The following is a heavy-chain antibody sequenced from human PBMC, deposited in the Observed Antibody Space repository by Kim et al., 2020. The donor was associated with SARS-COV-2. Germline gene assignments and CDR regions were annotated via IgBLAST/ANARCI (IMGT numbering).Heavy chain of an antibody. J-gene: IGHJ4*02. CDR3: ARGGGQLWLLAEFDY. D-gene: IGHD5-18*01. CDR2: IWYDGSNK. Sequence: GGSLRLSCAASGFTFSSYGMHWVRQAPGKGLEWVAVIWYDGSNKYYADSVKGRFTISRDNSKNTLYLQMNSLRAEDTAVYYCARGGGQLWLLAEFDYWGQGTLVTVSS. CDR1: GFTFSSYG. V-gene: IGHV3-33*01.